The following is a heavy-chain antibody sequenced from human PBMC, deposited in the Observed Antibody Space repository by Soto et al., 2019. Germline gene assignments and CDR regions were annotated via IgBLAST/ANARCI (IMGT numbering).Heavy chain of an antibody. CDR3: AKVTFSVDYYYAYGMDV. CDR2: ISYDGRSK. D-gene: IGHD1-20*01. CDR1: GFTFSAYG. V-gene: IGHV3-30*18. J-gene: IGHJ6*02. Sequence: QEKLVESGGGVVQPGRSLRLSCEASGFTFSAYGMHWVRQAPGKWLEWVTVISYDGRSKYYADSVKGRFIVSRDNSKNTLYLQMHSLRPEDTDVYYCAKVTFSVDYYYAYGMDVWGQGTTVTVSS.